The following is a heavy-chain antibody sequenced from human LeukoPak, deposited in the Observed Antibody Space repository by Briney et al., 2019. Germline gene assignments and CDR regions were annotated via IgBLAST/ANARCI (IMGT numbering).Heavy chain of an antibody. Sequence: SETLSPPLTFPCGPIHNYYWSWIRHPPAPGQGASGYIYYSGGTTYNPSLTSRVTISVDTSKKQFSLKLTSVTVADTAVYYCARETSQKGAHYMDVWGKGNTVTISS. CDR1: CGPIHNYY. D-gene: IGHD3-16*01. V-gene: IGHV4-59*01. J-gene: IGHJ6*03. CDR2: IYYSGGT. CDR3: ARETSQKGAHYMDV.